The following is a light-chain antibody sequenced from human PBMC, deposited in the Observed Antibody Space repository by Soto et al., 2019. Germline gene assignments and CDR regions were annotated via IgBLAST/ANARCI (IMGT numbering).Light chain of an antibody. CDR2: AAS. CDR1: QSISSY. V-gene: IGKV1-39*01. CDR3: HQSYSTPRT. J-gene: IGKJ1*01. Sequence: DIQMTQSPSSLSASVGDRVTITCRAIQSISSYLNWYQQKPGKAPKLLIYAASSLQSGVPSRFSGSGSGTDFTLPLRTLQPEDFAPYYCHQSYSTPRTFGQGTKV.